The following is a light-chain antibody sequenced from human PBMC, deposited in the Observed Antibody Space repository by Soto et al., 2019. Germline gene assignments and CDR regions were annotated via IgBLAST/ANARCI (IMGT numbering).Light chain of an antibody. CDR3: KHYNSYSEA. J-gene: IGKJ1*01. V-gene: IGKV1-5*03. CDR2: KAS. Sequence: DIQITQSPSTLSGSVGYRVTITFTSSQTISSWLAWYQQKPGKAPKLLIYKASTLKSGVPSRFSGSGSGTEFTLTISSLQTDDFATYYCKHYNSYSEAFGKGTKVDIK. CDR1: QTISSW.